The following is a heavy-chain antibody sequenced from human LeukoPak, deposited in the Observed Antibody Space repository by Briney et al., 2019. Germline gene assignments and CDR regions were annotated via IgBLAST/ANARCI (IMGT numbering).Heavy chain of an antibody. CDR3: ARLLGSVYYDSSGYSGYYYCYMDF. CDR2: IYSGGST. CDR1: GFTVITNY. V-gene: IGHV3-53*01. J-gene: IGHJ6*03. Sequence: GGSLRLSCAASGFTVITNYMSWVRQTPGKGLEWVSVIYSGGSTYYEDSVKGRFTISRDNSKNTVYLQMNSLRVEDTAVYYCARLLGSVYYDSSGYSGYYYCYMDFWGKGTTVTISS. D-gene: IGHD3-22*01.